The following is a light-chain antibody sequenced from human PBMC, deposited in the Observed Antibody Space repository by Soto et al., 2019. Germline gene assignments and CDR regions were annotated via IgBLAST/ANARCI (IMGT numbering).Light chain of an antibody. Sequence: EIVMTQSPATLSVSPGERATLSCRASQSVSSNLAWYQQKPGQAPRLLIYGASTRATGIPARFSGSGSGTEFTLTISSLQSEDFAMYYCQQRRNWPLTFGGGTKVDIK. J-gene: IGKJ4*01. V-gene: IGKV3-15*01. CDR3: QQRRNWPLT. CDR1: QSVSSN. CDR2: GAS.